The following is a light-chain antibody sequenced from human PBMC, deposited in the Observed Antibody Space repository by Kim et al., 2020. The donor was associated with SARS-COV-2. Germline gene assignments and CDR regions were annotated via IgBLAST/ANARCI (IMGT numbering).Light chain of an antibody. V-gene: IGLV2-14*01. CDR3: SSYTSSSTLV. CDR2: DVN. J-gene: IGLJ1*01. CDR1: SSDVGAYDY. Sequence: QSALTQPASVSGSPGQSITISCTGTSSDVGAYDYVSWYQQHPGKAPKLMIFDVNKRPSGVSNRFSGSKSGSTASLTISGLQTEDEADYYCSSYTSSSTLVFGTGTKVTVL.